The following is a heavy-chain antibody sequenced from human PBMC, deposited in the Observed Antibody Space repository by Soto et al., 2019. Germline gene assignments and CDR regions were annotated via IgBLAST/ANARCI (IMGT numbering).Heavy chain of an antibody. D-gene: IGHD2-2*02. CDR2: ISRSGNTM. CDR1: GFTSWDYD. CDR3: VREGRSSTSCNTGCAFDI. V-gene: IGHV3-11*01. J-gene: IGHJ3*02. Sequence: GGSLRLSCAASGFTSWDYDMSWIRQAPGKGLEWVSYISRSGNTMYYGDYVKGRFTISRDNAENSVFLQMISLRAEDTAVYCCVREGRSSTSCNTGCAFDIWGQGTMVTVSS.